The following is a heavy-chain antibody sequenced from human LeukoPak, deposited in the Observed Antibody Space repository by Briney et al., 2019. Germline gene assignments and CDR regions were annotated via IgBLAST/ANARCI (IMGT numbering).Heavy chain of an antibody. CDR3: ARVRYYYDSSGYYYYMDV. V-gene: IGHV3-48*01. CDR1: GFAFSTYY. J-gene: IGHJ6*03. D-gene: IGHD3-22*01. CDR2: ISSSSSTI. Sequence: PGGSLRLSCAVSGFAFSTYYMNWVRQAPGKGREWVSYISSSSSTIYYADSVKGRFTISRDKAKSSLYLQMNTLRAEETGVYYCARVRYYYDSSGYYYYMDVCGKGATVSVSS.